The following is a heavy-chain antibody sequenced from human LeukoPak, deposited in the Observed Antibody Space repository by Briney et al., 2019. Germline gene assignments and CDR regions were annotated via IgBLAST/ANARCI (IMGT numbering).Heavy chain of an antibody. CDR1: GFTFSSSA. CDR2: INNVGSHI. D-gene: IGHD3-16*01. CDR3: VRDTFGPSDS. J-gene: IGHJ4*02. Sequence: GGSLRLSCAGSGFTFSSSAMNWVRQAPGKGLEWVASINNVGSHIYYADSVKGRFTISRDNAKNSLYLQMNSLRAEDTAVYYCVRDTFGPSDSWGQGTLVSVSS. V-gene: IGHV3-21*01.